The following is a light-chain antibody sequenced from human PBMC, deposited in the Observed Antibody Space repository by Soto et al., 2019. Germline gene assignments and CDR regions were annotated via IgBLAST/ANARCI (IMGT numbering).Light chain of an antibody. CDR2: AAS. J-gene: IGKJ5*01. CDR3: HQRNQ. CDR1: QSISSY. V-gene: IGKV1-39*01. Sequence: NQTTQSPSSLSASVGDRVIITCRASQSISSYLNWYQQKPGKAPKLLIYAASTLQSGVPSRFSGSGSGTDFTLTISSVEPEDFAMYYCHQRNQFGQGTRLEI.